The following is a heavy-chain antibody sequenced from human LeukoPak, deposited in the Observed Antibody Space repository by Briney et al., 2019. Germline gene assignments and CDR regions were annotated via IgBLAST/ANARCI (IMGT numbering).Heavy chain of an antibody. CDR3: ARFSWDCSTASCHLTH. V-gene: IGHV4-59*01. Sequence: SETLSLTCTVSGGSLSSYYWSWIRQSPGNRLKLIGHIYYTGTTFYNPSLNRRVTISLDTSRNEFSLKLTSVTAADTAVYYCARFSWDCSTASCHLTHWGQGALVTVSS. J-gene: IGHJ4*02. CDR2: IYYTGTT. CDR1: GGSLSSYY. D-gene: IGHD3-9*01.